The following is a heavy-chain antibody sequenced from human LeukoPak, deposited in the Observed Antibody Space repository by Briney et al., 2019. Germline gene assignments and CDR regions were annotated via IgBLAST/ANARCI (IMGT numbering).Heavy chain of an antibody. V-gene: IGHV3-30-3*01. Sequence: PGRSLRLSCAASGFTFSSYAMHWVRQAPGKGLEWVAVISYDGSNKYYADSVKGRFTISRDNSKNTLYLQMNSLRAEDTAVYYCASTFAGRREWGQGTLVTVSS. D-gene: IGHD3-16*01. CDR2: ISYDGSNK. CDR3: ASTFAGRRE. J-gene: IGHJ4*02. CDR1: GFTFSSYA.